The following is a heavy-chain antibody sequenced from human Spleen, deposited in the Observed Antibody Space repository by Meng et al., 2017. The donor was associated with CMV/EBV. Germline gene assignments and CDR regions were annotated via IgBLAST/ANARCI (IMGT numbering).Heavy chain of an antibody. D-gene: IGHD6-19*01. J-gene: IGHJ4*02. Sequence: GSLRLSCTVSGYSISSGYYWGWIRQPPGKGLEWIGSIYHSGSTYYNPSLKSRVTISVDTSKNQFSLKLSSVTAADTAVYYCARFPLTYSSGWLEDYWGQGTLVTVLL. CDR3: ARFPLTYSSGWLEDY. CDR1: GYSISSGYY. V-gene: IGHV4-38-2*02. CDR2: IYHSGST.